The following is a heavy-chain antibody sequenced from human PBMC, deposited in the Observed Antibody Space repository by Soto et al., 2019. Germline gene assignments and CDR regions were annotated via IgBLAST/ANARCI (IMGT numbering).Heavy chain of an antibody. CDR3: AKARGGVDCSSTSYYGGMDV. Sequence: PGGSLRLSCAASGFTFSSYAMSWVRQAPGKGLEWVSAISGSGGSTYYADSVKGRFTISRDNSKNTLYLQMNSLRADDAAVYYCAKARGGVDCSSTSYYGGMDVWGQGTTVTVSS. CDR2: ISGSGGST. D-gene: IGHD2-2*01. V-gene: IGHV3-23*01. CDR1: GFTFSSYA. J-gene: IGHJ6*02.